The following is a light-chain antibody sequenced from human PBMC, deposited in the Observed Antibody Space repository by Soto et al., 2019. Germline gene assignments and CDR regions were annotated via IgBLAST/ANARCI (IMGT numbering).Light chain of an antibody. V-gene: IGLV2-14*03. J-gene: IGLJ1*01. Sequence: QSALTQPASVSGSPGQSITVSCTATSSVVGYTFVSWYQHHPGKAPKLLIYDVANRPSGVSTRFSGSRSGDTASLTISGLQAEDEADYFCSAYTSSTTLLVFGTGTKVTVL. CDR3: SAYTSSTTLLV. CDR2: DVA. CDR1: SSVVGYTF.